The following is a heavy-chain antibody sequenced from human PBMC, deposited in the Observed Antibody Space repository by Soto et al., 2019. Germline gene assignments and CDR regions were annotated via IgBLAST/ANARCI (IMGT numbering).Heavy chain of an antibody. CDR2: ISAYNGNT. CDR3: ARDQDCSSISCPDAFDI. J-gene: IGHJ3*02. CDR1: GYTFTSYG. D-gene: IGHD2-2*01. Sequence: ASVKVSCKASGYTFTSYGISWVLQAPGQGLEWMGWISAYNGNTNYAQKLQGRVTMTTDTSTSTVYMELSSLRSEDTAVYYCARDQDCSSISCPDAFDIWGQGTMVTVSS. V-gene: IGHV1-18*01.